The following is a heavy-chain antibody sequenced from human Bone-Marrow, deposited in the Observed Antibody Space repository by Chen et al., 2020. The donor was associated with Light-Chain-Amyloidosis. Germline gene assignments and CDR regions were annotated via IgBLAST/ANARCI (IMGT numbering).Heavy chain of an antibody. D-gene: IGHD3-10*01. CDR2: IHHSGST. CDR1: GGSFSDYY. CDR3: ARLRGGFGESFGVGYDY. V-gene: IGHV4-34*01. J-gene: IGHJ4*02. Sequence: QVQLQQWGAGLLKPSETLSLTCAVYGGSFSDYYWSWIRQPPGKRLEWIGDIHHSGSTNYNPPLGSRVTISTDTSKNQFSLELRSVTAADTAVYYCARLRGGFGESFGVGYDYWGQGTLVTVSS.